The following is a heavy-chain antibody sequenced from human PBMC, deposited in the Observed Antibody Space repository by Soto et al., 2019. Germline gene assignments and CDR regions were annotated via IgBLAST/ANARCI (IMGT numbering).Heavy chain of an antibody. V-gene: IGHV3-23*01. J-gene: IGHJ3*02. Sequence: GGSLRLSCAASGFTFSSYAMSWVRQAQGKGLEWDSAITASGDTTYYADSVKGRFTISRDNSKSTMYLQMNSLRAEDTAVYYCATSGLTTVTAHDAFDIWGQGTMVTVSS. D-gene: IGHD4-17*01. CDR3: ATSGLTTVTAHDAFDI. CDR1: GFTFSSYA. CDR2: ITASGDTT.